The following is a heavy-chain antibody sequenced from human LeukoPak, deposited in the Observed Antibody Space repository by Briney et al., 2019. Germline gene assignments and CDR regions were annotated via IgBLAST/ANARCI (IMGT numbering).Heavy chain of an antibody. D-gene: IGHD2-21*02. CDR3: AKDLRAYCGGDCPNWFDP. CDR1: GFTFSSYE. CDR2: ISSSGSTI. J-gene: IGHJ5*02. Sequence: GGSLRLSCAASGFTFSSYEMNWVCQAPGKGLEWVSYISSSGSTIYYADSVKGRFTISRDNSKNTLYLQMNSLRAEDTAVYYCAKDLRAYCGGDCPNWFDPWGQGTLVTVSS. V-gene: IGHV3-48*03.